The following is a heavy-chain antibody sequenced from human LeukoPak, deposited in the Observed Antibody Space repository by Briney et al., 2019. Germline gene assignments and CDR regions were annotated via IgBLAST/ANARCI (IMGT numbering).Heavy chain of an antibody. J-gene: IGHJ2*01. Sequence: QTLSLTCAISGDSVSSNSAAWNWIRQSPSRGLEWLGRTYYRSKWYNDYAVSVKSRITINPDTSKNQFSLQLNSVTPEDTAVYYCARDGRLYDSSGYYYSWYFDLWGRGTLVTVSS. CDR2: TYYRSKWYN. D-gene: IGHD3-22*01. CDR3: ARDGRLYDSSGYYYSWYFDL. V-gene: IGHV6-1*01. CDR1: GDSVSSNSAA.